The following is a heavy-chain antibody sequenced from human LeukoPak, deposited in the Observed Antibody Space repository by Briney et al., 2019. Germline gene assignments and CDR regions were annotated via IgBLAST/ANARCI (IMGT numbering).Heavy chain of an antibody. D-gene: IGHD6-6*01. CDR3: ARHDAGIAARPFDN. V-gene: IGHV4-4*09. Sequence: SETLSLTCTVSGGSISTYYWSWIRRPPGKGLEWIACIHASGPTNYNPSLKSRITISVDTSKNQFSLKLSSVTAADTAVYYCARHDAGIAARPFDNWGQGTLITVSS. J-gene: IGHJ4*02. CDR1: GGSISTYY. CDR2: IHASGPT.